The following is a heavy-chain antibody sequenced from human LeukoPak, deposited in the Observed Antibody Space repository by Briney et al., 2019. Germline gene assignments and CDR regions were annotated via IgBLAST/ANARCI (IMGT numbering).Heavy chain of an antibody. CDR2: IYHSGST. V-gene: IGHV4-30-2*01. Sequence: SQTLSLTCTVSGGSISSGGYYWSWIRQPPGKGLEWIGYIYHSGSTYYNPSLKSRVTISVDRSKNQFSLKLSSVTAADTAVYYCASTSTVTTFLDYWGQGTLVTVSS. D-gene: IGHD4-11*01. CDR3: ASTSTVTTFLDY. CDR1: GGSISSGGYY. J-gene: IGHJ4*02.